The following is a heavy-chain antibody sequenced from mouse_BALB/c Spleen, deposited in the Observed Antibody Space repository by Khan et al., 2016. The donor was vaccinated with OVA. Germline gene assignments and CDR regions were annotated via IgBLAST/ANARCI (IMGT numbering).Heavy chain of an antibody. CDR1: GYTFTSDY. CDR3: TGRGTARATLWFAY. Sequence: QIQLVQSGAELVKPGASVKLSCKASGYTFTSDYMYWLKQRPGQGLEWIGEINPSNGGTNYNEKFKSQATLTVDKSSSTAYMQLSSLTSEDSAVYGWTGRGTARATLWFAYWGQGTLVTVSA. J-gene: IGHJ3*01. D-gene: IGHD3-2*01. V-gene: IGHV1S81*02. CDR2: INPSNGGT.